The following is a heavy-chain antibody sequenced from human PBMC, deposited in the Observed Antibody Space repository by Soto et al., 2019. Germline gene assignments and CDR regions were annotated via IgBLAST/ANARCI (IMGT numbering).Heavy chain of an antibody. V-gene: IGHV5-10-1*01. CDR1: GYLFTSYW. CDR2: IDPSDSYT. J-gene: IGHJ6*01. CDR3: ARHGLPSYYYGMDV. D-gene: IGHD5-12*01. Sequence: GDSLKISCKGSGYLFTSYWISCVRHMPGKGLEWMGRIDPSDSYTNYSPSFQGHVTISADKSISTAYLQWSSLKASDTAMYYCARHGLPSYYYGMDVWGQGTTVTVSS.